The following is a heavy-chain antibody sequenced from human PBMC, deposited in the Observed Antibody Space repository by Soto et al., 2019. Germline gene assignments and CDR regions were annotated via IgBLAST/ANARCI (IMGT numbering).Heavy chain of an antibody. J-gene: IGHJ3*02. D-gene: IGHD3-22*01. CDR2: LSGSGADT. Sequence: DVQLLESGGGLVQPGGYMRRSCAASGFTFSTYAITWVRQAPVKGLEWVSSLSGSGADTYYADSVKGRFTIYRDNSKITLSLQMNRLIAEDTAVYYCGQRFRNGYYSAFDIWGQGTMVTVSS. V-gene: IGHV3-23*01. CDR3: GQRFRNGYYSAFDI. CDR1: GFTFSTYA.